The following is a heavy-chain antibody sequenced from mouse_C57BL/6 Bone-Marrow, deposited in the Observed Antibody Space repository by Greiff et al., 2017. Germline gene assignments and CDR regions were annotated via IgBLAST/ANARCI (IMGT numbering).Heavy chain of an antibody. J-gene: IGHJ4*01. CDR2: ISDGGSYT. V-gene: IGHV5-4*01. CDR3: ARDRDYGSSYDAMDY. D-gene: IGHD1-1*01. CDR1: GFTFSSYA. Sequence: DVKLVESGGGLVKPGGSLKLSCAASGFTFSSYAMSWVRQTPEKRLEWVATISDGGSYTYYPDNVKGRFTISRDNAKNNLYLQMSNLKSEDTAMYYCARDRDYGSSYDAMDYWGQGTSVTVSS.